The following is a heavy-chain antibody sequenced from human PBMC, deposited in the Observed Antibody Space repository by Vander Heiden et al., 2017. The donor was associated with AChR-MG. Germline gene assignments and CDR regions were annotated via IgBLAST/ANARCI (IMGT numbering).Heavy chain of an antibody. CDR2: IYHSGST. J-gene: IGHJ3*02. V-gene: IGHV4-4*02. D-gene: IGHD6-6*01. CDR3: ARVGPTSSSSSLPGAFDI. Sequence: QVQLQESGPGLVKPSGTLSLTCAVSGGSISSSNWWSWVRQPPGKGLEWIGEIYHSGSTNYNPSLKSRVTISVDKSKNQFSLKLSSVTAADTAVYYCARVGPTSSSSSLPGAFDIWGQGTMVTVSS. CDR1: GGSISSSNW.